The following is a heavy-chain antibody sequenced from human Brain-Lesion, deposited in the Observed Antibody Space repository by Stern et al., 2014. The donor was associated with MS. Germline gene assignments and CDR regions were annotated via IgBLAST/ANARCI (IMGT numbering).Heavy chain of an antibody. CDR1: GGSISSDNYY. D-gene: IGHD2-2*01. V-gene: IGHV4-31*03. J-gene: IGHJ6*02. CDR2: IYYSGTT. CDR3: ARDHFTTSLDV. Sequence: VQLVESGPGLVKPSQTLSLTCTVSGGSISSDNYYWTWIRQHPGQGLEWIGHIYYSGTTYYNPSLKSRVSITVDTSKNPFSLRLSSVTAADTAVYYCARDHFTTSLDVWGHGTTVTVS.